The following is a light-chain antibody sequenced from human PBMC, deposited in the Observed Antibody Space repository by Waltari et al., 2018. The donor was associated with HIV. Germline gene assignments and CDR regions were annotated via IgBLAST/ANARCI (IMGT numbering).Light chain of an antibody. CDR2: GNS. V-gene: IGLV1-40*01. J-gene: IGLJ2*01. CDR1: SSHLGAGSD. CDR3: QSYDSRLSGFVI. Sequence: QSVLTQPPSVSGAPGQRVTISCTGSSSHLGAGSDVHWYQQLPGTAPKLPTYGNSNRPSGVPDRFSGSKSGTSASLAITGLQAEDEADYYCQSYDSRLSGFVIFGGGSKLTVL.